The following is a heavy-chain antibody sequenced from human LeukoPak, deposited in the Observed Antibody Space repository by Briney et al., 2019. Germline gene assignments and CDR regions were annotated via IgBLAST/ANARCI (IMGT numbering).Heavy chain of an antibody. CDR3: ARGRNLVATSGYFDY. D-gene: IGHD5-12*01. J-gene: IGHJ4*02. CDR2: VSYDGSNE. CDR1: GFTFSSFA. V-gene: IGHV3-30-3*01. Sequence: SGRSLRLSCAASGFTFSSFAMHWVRQAPGKGLEWVATVSYDGSNEYYADSVQGRFTISRDNSKNTLYLQMNSLRTEDTAVYYCARGRNLVATSGYFDYWGQGTLVTVSS.